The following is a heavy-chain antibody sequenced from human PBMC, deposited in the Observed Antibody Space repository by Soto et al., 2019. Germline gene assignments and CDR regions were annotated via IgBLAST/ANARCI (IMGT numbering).Heavy chain of an antibody. V-gene: IGHV3-15*01. CDR3: TTNCADNTCYSRGLDY. D-gene: IGHD2-21*02. CDR1: GFSFNDAW. J-gene: IGHJ4*02. Sequence: EVQLVESGGGLVKPGGSLRLSCAASGFSFNDAWMSWVRQAPGRGLEWVGRIKRETDGGTTDYAAPMEGRFTISRDDLKNTVYLQINSLETEDTAVYYCTTNCADNTCYSRGLDYWGQGTLVTVSS. CDR2: IKRETDGGTT.